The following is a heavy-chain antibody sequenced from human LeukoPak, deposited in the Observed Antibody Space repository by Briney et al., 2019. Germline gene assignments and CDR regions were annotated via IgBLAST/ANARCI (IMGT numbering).Heavy chain of an antibody. CDR1: GFTFSSYA. V-gene: IGHV3-23*01. J-gene: IGHJ4*02. CDR2: ISGSGGTT. Sequence: GGSLRLSCAASGFTFSSYAMSWVRQAPGKGLEWVSAISGSGGTTYYSDSVKGRFTFSRDNSKNTLYLQMNSLRVEDTALYYCAKDPPPRGTDGYEGGYWGQGTLVTVSS. CDR3: AKDPPPRGTDGYEGGY. D-gene: IGHD1-7*01.